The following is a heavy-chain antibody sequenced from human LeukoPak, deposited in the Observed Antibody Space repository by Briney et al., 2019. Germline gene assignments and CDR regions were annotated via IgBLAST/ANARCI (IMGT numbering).Heavy chain of an antibody. CDR1: GGSISSGGYS. J-gene: IGHJ3*02. CDR3: ARLGLTQDAFDI. D-gene: IGHD1-26*01. V-gene: IGHV4-30-4*07. Sequence: SQTLSLTCAVSGGSISSGGYSWSWIRQPPGQGLEWIGYISSTGSTYYNLSLKSRLSISLDTSKNQFSLNLSSVTAADTAMFYCARLGLTQDAFDIWGQGTMVTVSS. CDR2: ISSTGST.